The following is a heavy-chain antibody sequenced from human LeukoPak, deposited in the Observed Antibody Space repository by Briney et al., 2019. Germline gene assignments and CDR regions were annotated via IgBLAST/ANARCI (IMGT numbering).Heavy chain of an antibody. J-gene: IGHJ6*02. CDR1: GGSISSYY. CDR3: ARGGYDFWSGYSTYGMDV. Sequence: SETLSLTCTVSGGSISSYYWSWIRQPPGKGLEGIGYIYYSGSTNYNPSLKSRVTISVDTSKNQFSLKLSSVTAADTAVYYCARGGYDFWSGYSTYGMDVWGQGTTVTVSS. CDR2: IYYSGST. D-gene: IGHD3-3*01. V-gene: IGHV4-59*01.